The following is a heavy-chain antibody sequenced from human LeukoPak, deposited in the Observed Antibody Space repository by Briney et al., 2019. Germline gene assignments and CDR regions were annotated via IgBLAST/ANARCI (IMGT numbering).Heavy chain of an antibody. D-gene: IGHD3-9*01. J-gene: IGHJ5*02. V-gene: IGHV1-18*01. CDR1: GYTFTSYG. CDR3: ARAGDGDYDILTGPPKNWFDP. CDR2: ISAYNGNT. Sequence: GASVKVSCKASGYTFTSYGISWVRQAPGQGLEWMGWISAYNGNTNYAQKLQGRVTMTTDTSTGTAYMELRSLRSDDTAVYYCARAGDGDYDILTGPPKNWFDPWGQGTLVTVSS.